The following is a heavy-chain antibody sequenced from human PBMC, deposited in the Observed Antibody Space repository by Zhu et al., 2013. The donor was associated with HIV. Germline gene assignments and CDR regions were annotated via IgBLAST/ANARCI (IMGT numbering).Heavy chain of an antibody. CDR1: GYTFTSYY. CDR2: INPTEGST. J-gene: IGHJ4*02. CDR3: ARGYGYYDSSGYFSIGY. V-gene: IGHV1-46*01. Sequence: QVQLVQSGAEVKKSGASVKVSCKASGYTFTSYYAHWVRQAPGQGLEWMGIINPTEGSTTYAQKFQGRVTMTRDTSTDTLYMELSSLRSEDTAVYYCARGYGYYDSSGYFSIGYWGQGTLVTVSS. D-gene: IGHD3-22*01.